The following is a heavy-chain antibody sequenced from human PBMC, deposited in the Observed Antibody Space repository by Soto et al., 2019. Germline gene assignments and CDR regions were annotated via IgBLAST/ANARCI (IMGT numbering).Heavy chain of an antibody. J-gene: IGHJ3*02. CDR1: GGSISSGGYY. CDR3: AREDSSGCDSI. V-gene: IGHV4-31*03. D-gene: IGHD3-22*01. CDR2: IYYSGST. Sequence: QVQLQESGPVLVNPSQTLSLTGTVSGGSISSGGYYWSWIRQHPGKGLEWIGYIYYSGSTYYNPSLKSRVTISVDTSKNQFSLKLSSVTAADTAVYYCAREDSSGCDSIWGQGTMVTVSS.